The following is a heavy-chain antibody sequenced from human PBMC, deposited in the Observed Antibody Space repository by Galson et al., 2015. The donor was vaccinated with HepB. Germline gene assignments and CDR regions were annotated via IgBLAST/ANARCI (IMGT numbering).Heavy chain of an antibody. J-gene: IGHJ4*02. CDR2: ISSSSDYI. V-gene: IGHV3-21*01. CDR1: GFTFSSYS. D-gene: IGHD1-26*01. Sequence: SLRLSCAASGFTFSSYSMNWVCQAPGKGLEWVSSISSSSDYIFYAGSVKGRFTISRDNGKNSVFLQMNSLRAEDTAVYYCTTKTSGTYPFDYWSQGTLVTVSS. CDR3: TTKTSGTYPFDY.